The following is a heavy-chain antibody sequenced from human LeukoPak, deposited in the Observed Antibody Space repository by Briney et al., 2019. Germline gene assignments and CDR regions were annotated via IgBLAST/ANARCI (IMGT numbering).Heavy chain of an antibody. CDR3: TRGGDDEGPNYFDY. Sequence: ASVKVSCKASGYTFTSYAMHWVRQAPGQRLEWMGWINLNGGGTHYVQEFQGRVTMTRDTSISTAYMELSGLRSDDTAIYYCTRGGDDEGPNYFDYWGQGTLVTVSS. CDR1: GYTFTSYA. V-gene: IGHV1-2*02. J-gene: IGHJ4*02. CDR2: INLNGGGT. D-gene: IGHD3-10*01.